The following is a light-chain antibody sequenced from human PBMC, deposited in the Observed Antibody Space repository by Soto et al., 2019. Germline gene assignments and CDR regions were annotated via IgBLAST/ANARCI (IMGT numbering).Light chain of an antibody. Sequence: DIVMTQSPDSLAVSLGERATINCKSSQSVLYSSNNKNYLAWYQQKPGQPPKLLIYWASTRESGVPDRFSGSGSGTAFTLTISSLQDEDVEVHSCQQYYSTPRTLGQGTKVDIK. CDR1: QSVLYSSNNKNY. V-gene: IGKV4-1*01. J-gene: IGKJ1*01. CDR2: WAS. CDR3: QQYYSTPRT.